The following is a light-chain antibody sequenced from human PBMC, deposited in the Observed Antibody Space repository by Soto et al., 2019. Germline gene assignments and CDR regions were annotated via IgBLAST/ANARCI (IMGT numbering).Light chain of an antibody. Sequence: EIMMTQSPANVSVFPGERATLSCRAIQSIDSDLAWYQQKPGHVPRLLIYGASTRATGVPARFSGSGSGTEFPLTIISLQSDDFAVYYCQQYSHWRTFGPGTKVEIK. CDR2: GAS. CDR3: QQYSHWRT. J-gene: IGKJ1*01. V-gene: IGKV3-15*01. CDR1: QSIDSD.